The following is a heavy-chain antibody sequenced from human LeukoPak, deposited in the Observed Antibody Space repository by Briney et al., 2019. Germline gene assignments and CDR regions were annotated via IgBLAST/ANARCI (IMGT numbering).Heavy chain of an antibody. CDR2: ISGSGGST. CDR3: AKDATYYYDSSGHHFDY. J-gene: IGHJ4*02. Sequence: GGSLRLSCAASGFTFSSYAMSWVRQAPGKGLEWVSAISGSGGSTYYADSVKGRFTISRDNSKNTLYLQMNSLRAEDTAVYYCAKDATYYYDSSGHHFDYWGQGTLVTVSS. D-gene: IGHD3-22*01. V-gene: IGHV3-23*01. CDR1: GFTFSSYA.